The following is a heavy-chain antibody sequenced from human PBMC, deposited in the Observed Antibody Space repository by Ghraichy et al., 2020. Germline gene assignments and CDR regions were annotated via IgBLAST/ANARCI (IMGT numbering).Heavy chain of an antibody. CDR3: ARHTRPIVGTTLHAVDM. CDR2: ISTSGAT. CDR1: DGSISSGSYY. Sequence: SETLSLTCTVSDGSISSGSYYWSWIRQPAGKGLEWIGRISTSGATKYNPSLKSRLTISIDTSKNQFSLKLNSVTATDTAVYYCARHTRPIVGTTLHAVDMWGQGTMVTVSS. J-gene: IGHJ3*02. D-gene: IGHD1-26*01. V-gene: IGHV4-61*02.